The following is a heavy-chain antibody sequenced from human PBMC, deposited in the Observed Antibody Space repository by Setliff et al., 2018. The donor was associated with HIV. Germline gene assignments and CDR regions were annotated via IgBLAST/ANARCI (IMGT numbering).Heavy chain of an antibody. Sequence: LRLSCAASGFTFSNYAMHWVRQAPGKGLEWVANIQQEGRVKNYVDSVKGRFTISRDNSKNTLYLQMNSLRAEDTAVYYCAKDRPGDGGNSNHAFDIWGQGTMVTVSS. J-gene: IGHJ3*02. D-gene: IGHD2-21*02. CDR1: GFTFSNYA. V-gene: IGHV3-7*03. CDR2: IQQEGRVK. CDR3: AKDRPGDGGNSNHAFDI.